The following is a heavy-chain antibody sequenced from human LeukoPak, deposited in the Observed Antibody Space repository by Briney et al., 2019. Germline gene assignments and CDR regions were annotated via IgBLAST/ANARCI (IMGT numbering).Heavy chain of an antibody. D-gene: IGHD4-23*01. CDR3: ASSAYGGNSGYFDY. V-gene: IGHV1-69*04. Sequence: GASVKVSCKASGGSFSSYVITWVRQAPGQGLEWMGRIIPVLGVSNFAQKFQGRVTITADESTSTAYMELSSLRSEDTAVYYCASSAYGGNSGYFDYWGQGTLVTVSS. CDR2: IIPVLGVS. CDR1: GGSFSSYV. J-gene: IGHJ4*02.